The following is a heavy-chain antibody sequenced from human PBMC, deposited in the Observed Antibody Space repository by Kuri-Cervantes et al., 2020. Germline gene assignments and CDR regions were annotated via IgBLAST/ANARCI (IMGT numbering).Heavy chain of an antibody. J-gene: IGHJ4*02. V-gene: IGHV3-23*01. Sequence: GGSLRLSCAASGFTFSDYYMSWIRQAPGKGLEWVSAISGSGGSTYYADSVKGRFTISRDNSKNTLYLQMNSLRAEDTAVYYCARDYYDSSGTWDFFDYWGQGTLVTVSS. CDR1: GFTFSDYY. CDR2: ISGSGGST. CDR3: ARDYYDSSGTWDFFDY. D-gene: IGHD3-22*01.